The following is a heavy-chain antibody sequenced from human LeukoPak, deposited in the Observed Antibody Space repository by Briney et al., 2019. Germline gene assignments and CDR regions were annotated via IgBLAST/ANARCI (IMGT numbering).Heavy chain of an antibody. CDR1: GYSISSGYY. J-gene: IGHJ4*02. V-gene: IGHV4-38-2*02. Sequence: SETLSLTCTVSGYSISSGYYWGWIRQPPGKGLEWIGSIYHSGSTYYNPSLKSRVTISVDTSKNQFSLKLSSVTAADTAVYYCARAFMGGSGSYLYYFDYWGQGTLVTVSS. CDR2: IYHSGST. D-gene: IGHD3-10*01. CDR3: ARAFMGGSGSYLYYFDY.